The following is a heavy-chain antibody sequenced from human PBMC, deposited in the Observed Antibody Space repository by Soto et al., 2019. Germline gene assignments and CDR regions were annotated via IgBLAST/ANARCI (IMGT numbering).Heavy chain of an antibody. CDR2: IYTSGST. CDR1: GGSISSYY. D-gene: IGHD6-19*01. CDR3: ARGYSSGWYSYYYYGMDV. V-gene: IGHV4-4*07. J-gene: IGHJ6*02. Sequence: SETLSLTCTVSGGSISSYYWSWIRQPAGKGLEWIGRIYTSGSTNYNPSLKSRVTMSVDTSKNQFSLKLSSVTAADTAVYYCARGYSSGWYSYYYYGMDVWGQGTTVTVSS.